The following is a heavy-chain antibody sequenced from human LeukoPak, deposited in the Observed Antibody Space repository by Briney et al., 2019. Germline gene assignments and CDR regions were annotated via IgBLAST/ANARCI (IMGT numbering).Heavy chain of an antibody. J-gene: IGHJ6*02. CDR3: AREVVVVVAATNDYYGMDV. V-gene: IGHV3-30*19. CDR1: GFTFTTYA. Sequence: PGGSLRLSCAASGFTFTTYALHWVRQAPDKGLEWVAVIWYDGSNKYYADSVKGRFTISRDNSKNTLYLQMNSLRAEDTAVYYCAREVVVVVAATNDYYGMDVWGQGTTVTVSS. CDR2: IWYDGSNK. D-gene: IGHD2-15*01.